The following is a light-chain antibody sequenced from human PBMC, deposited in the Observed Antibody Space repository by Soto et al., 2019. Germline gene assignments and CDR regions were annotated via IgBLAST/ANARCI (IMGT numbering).Light chain of an antibody. CDR2: EVS. J-gene: IGLJ1*01. CDR1: SSDVGGYNH. V-gene: IGLV2-14*01. CDR3: ISYSSRTTYV. Sequence: QSALTQPASVSGSPGQSITISCTGTSSDVGGYNHVSWYQQHPGKAPKLMIYEVSNRPSGVSNRFSGSNSGNTASLTISGLQAEDESEYYCISYSSRTTYVFGTGTKVTVL.